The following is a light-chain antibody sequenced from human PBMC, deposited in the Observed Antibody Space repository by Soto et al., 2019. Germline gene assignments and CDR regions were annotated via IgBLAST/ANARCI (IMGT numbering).Light chain of an antibody. Sequence: DIQMTQSPSTLSASVGDSVTITCRASQTISTWLAWYQQKPGKAPKLLIYDVSTLGSGVPSRFSGSGSGTDFTLTISSLQPDDSATYYCQQYNTFWTFGQGTKVEIK. CDR2: DVS. CDR1: QTISTW. V-gene: IGKV1-5*01. J-gene: IGKJ1*01. CDR3: QQYNTFWT.